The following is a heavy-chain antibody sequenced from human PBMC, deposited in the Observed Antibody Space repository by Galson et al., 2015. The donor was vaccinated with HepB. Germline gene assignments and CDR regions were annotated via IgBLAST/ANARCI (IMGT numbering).Heavy chain of an antibody. CDR3: TRDYPIVVVPAAYKHDAFDI. J-gene: IGHJ3*02. CDR1: GFTFAGYS. CDR2: IRSKTYGGTT. Sequence: SLRLSCTASGFTFAGYSMRWFRQAPGKGLEWVGFIRSKTYGGTTEYEASVKGRMTISRDDSKSIADLQMNSLKTEDTAVYYCTRDYPIVVVPAAYKHDAFDIWGQGTMVTVSS. D-gene: IGHD2-2*01. V-gene: IGHV3-49*03.